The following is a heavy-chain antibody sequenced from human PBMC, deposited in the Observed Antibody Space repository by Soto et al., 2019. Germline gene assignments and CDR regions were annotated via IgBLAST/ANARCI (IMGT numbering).Heavy chain of an antibody. Sequence: ASVKVSCKASGYIFIGYYMHWVRQAPGQGPEWMGWINLNNGDTNYAQKFQGRVTVTRDTSISTAYMELSGLGGDDTAIYCCARARLSVVGRSPTGLDYWGQGTLVTVSS. CDR3: ARARLSVVGRSPTGLDY. CDR2: INLNNGDT. J-gene: IGHJ4*02. CDR1: GYIFIGYY. V-gene: IGHV1-2*02. D-gene: IGHD6-19*01.